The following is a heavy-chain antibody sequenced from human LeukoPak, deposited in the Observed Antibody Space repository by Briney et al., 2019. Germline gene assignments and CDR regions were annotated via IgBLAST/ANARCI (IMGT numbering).Heavy chain of an antibody. CDR1: GFTYSSYG. D-gene: IGHD3-10*01. V-gene: IGHV3-30*02. CDR3: AKDLSILLWCGELSPFDY. CDR2: IWYYISNK. Sequence: GGALRLSCAASGFTYSSYGMHWVRQARGKGLEWVAFIWYYISNKYCAVSVQGRLTISINNSKDTLYLQMNSLRAEHTAVYYCAKDLSILLWCGELSPFDYWGQGTLVTVSS. J-gene: IGHJ4*02.